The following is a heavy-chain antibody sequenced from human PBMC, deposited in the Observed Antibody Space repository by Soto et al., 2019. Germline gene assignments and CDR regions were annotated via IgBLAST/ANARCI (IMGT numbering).Heavy chain of an antibody. CDR3: ARGVYGDYGLNWFDP. D-gene: IGHD4-17*01. CDR2: IYHSGST. V-gene: IGHV4-30-2*01. CDR1: GGSISSGGYS. Sequence: QLQLQESGSGLVKPSQTLSLTCAVSGGSISSGGYSWRWIRQPPGKGLEWIGYIYHSGSTYYNPSLKSRVTISVDRSKNQFSLKLSSVTAADTAVYYCARGVYGDYGLNWFDPGGQGTLVTVSS. J-gene: IGHJ5*02.